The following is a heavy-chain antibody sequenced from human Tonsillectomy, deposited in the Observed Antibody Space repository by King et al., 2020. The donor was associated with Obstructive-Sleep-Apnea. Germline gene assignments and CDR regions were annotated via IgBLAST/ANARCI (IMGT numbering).Heavy chain of an antibody. Sequence: VQLVESGGGLVQPGGSLRLSCAASGFTFSSYAMHWVRQAPGKGLEYVSAISSNGGSTYYANSVKGRFTISRDNSKNTLYLQMGSLRAEDMAVYYCASMISGYWGQGTLVTVSS. D-gene: IGHD3-22*01. V-gene: IGHV3-64*01. CDR3: ASMISGY. CDR1: GFTFSSYA. J-gene: IGHJ4*02. CDR2: ISSNGGST.